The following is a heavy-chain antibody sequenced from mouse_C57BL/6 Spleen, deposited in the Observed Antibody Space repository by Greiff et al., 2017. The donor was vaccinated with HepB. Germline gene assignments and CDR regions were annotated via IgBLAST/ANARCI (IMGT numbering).Heavy chain of an antibody. CDR2: IWSGGST. CDR3: ASSSLYYYGSSYWYFDV. J-gene: IGHJ1*03. CDR1: GFSLTSYG. Sequence: ESGPGLVQPSQSLSITCTVSGFSLTSYGVHWVRQSPGKGLEWLGVIWSGGSTDYNAAFISRLSISKDNSKSQVFFKLNSLQADDTAIYYCASSSLYYYGSSYWYFDVWGTGTTVTVSS. D-gene: IGHD1-1*01. V-gene: IGHV2-2*01.